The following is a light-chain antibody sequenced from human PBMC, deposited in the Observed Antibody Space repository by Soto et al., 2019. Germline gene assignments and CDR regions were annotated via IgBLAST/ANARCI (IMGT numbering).Light chain of an antibody. CDR3: QQYDNSVWT. V-gene: IGKV3-20*01. J-gene: IGKJ5*01. Sequence: EIVLPPSPAPLSLSPGERSTFSGGASQSVSTNNLAWYQPSPGQAPRLLIYGASSRATGIPDRFSGSGSGTDCTLTISRLEPEERAVYYCQQYDNSVWTVGQGPRLDI. CDR1: QSVSTNN. CDR2: GAS.